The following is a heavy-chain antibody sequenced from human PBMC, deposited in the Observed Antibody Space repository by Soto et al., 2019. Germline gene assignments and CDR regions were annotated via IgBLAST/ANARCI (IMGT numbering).Heavy chain of an antibody. CDR3: ARHRGKRYCRGGSCKSIALDI. V-gene: IGHV4-59*08. CDR2: IYYSGST. J-gene: IGHJ3*02. Sequence: SETLSLTCTVSGGSISSYYWSWIRQPPGKGLEWIGYIYYSGSTNYNPSLKSRVTISVDTSKNQFSLKLSSVTAADTAVYYCARHRGKRYCRGGSCKSIALDIWDQGTMVTVSS. CDR1: GGSISSYY. D-gene: IGHD2-15*01.